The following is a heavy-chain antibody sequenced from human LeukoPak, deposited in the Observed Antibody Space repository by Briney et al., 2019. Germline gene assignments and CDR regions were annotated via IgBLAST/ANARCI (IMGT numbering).Heavy chain of an antibody. D-gene: IGHD3-10*01. CDR2: IYHSGST. Sequence: PSETLSLTCAVSGDSISSSNWWSWVRQPPGKGLEWIGEIYHSGSTNYNPSLKSRVTISVDKSKNQFSLKLSSVTAADTAVYYCARAITMVRGVIRGDFDYWGQGTLVTVSS. CDR1: GDSISSSNW. CDR3: ARAITMVRGVIRGDFDY. J-gene: IGHJ4*02. V-gene: IGHV4-4*02.